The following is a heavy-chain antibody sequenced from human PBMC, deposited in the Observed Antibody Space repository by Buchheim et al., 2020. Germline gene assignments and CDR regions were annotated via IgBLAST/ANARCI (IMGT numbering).Heavy chain of an antibody. CDR3: ARDGWYYDFWSGYPPGPRRYGMDV. D-gene: IGHD3-3*01. CDR1: GYTFTGYY. Sequence: QVQLVQSGAEVKKPGASVKVSCKASGYTFTGYYMHWVRQAPGQGLEWMGWINPNSGGTNYAQKFQGRVTMTRDTSISQAHMELSRLRSDDTAVYYCARDGWYYDFWSGYPPGPRRYGMDVWGQGTT. CDR2: INPNSGGT. J-gene: IGHJ6*02. V-gene: IGHV1-2*02.